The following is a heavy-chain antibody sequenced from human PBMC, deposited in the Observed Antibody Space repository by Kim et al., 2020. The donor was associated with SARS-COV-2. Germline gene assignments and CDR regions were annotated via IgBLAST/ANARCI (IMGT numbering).Heavy chain of an antibody. Sequence: TNYAGCGKGRVTIYRDNAENTMYLQMNSLTAEDTAVYYCARDLSGADDYWGQGTLVTVSS. CDR3: ARDLSGADDY. D-gene: IGHD3-10*01. V-gene: IGHV3-74*01. J-gene: IGHJ4*02. CDR2: T.